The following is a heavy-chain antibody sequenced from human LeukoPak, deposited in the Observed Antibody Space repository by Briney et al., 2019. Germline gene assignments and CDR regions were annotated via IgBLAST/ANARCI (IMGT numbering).Heavy chain of an antibody. CDR3: ARHGPYLGRLGWFDP. D-gene: IGHD1-26*01. J-gene: IGHJ5*02. CDR1: SGSISSYY. CDR2: IYYTGST. Sequence: PSETLSLTCTVSSGSISSYYWSWIRQPPRKGLEWIGYIYYTGSTNSNPSLKSRVTISVDTSKNQFSLNLSSVTAADTAVYYCARHGPYLGRLGWFDPWGQGTLVTVSS. V-gene: IGHV4-59*08.